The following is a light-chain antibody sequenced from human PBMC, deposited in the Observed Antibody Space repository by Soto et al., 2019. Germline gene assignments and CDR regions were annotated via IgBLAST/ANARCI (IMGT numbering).Light chain of an antibody. Sequence: EIVLTQSPGTLSLSPGERGTLSCRASQTVSSSYLAWYQQKPGQAPRLLIYGASSRATAIPDRFSGSGSGTDFTLTISRLETDDFAVYYCQQYGSSPVTFGGGTKVEIK. V-gene: IGKV3-20*01. J-gene: IGKJ4*01. CDR1: QTVSSSY. CDR3: QQYGSSPVT. CDR2: GAS.